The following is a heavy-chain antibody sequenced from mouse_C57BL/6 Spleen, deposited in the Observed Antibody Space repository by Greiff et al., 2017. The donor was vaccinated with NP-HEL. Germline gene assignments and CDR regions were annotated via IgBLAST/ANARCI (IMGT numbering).Heavy chain of an antibody. J-gene: IGHJ2*01. CDR3: ASDYYYGSSYDFDY. D-gene: IGHD1-1*01. V-gene: IGHV1-80*01. Sequence: QVQLQQSGAELVKPGASVKISCKASGYAFSSYWMNWVKQRPGKGLEWIGQIYPGDGDTNYNGKFKGKATLTADKSSSTAYMQLSSLTSEDSAVYFCASDYYYGSSYDFDYWGQGTTLTVSS. CDR1: GYAFSSYW. CDR2: IYPGDGDT.